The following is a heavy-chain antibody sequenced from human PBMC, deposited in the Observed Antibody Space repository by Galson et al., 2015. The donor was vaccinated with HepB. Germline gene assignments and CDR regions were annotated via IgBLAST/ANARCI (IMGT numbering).Heavy chain of an antibody. D-gene: IGHD4-17*01. CDR2: ISSSSSTI. V-gene: IGHV3-48*02. Sequence: SLRLSCAASGFTFSSYSMNWVRQAPGKGLEWVSYISSSSSTIYYADSVKGRFTISRDNAKNSLYLQMNSLRDEDTAVYYCARDRFWRLRAPDAFDIWGQGTMVTVSS. CDR1: GFTFSSYS. J-gene: IGHJ3*02. CDR3: ARDRFWRLRAPDAFDI.